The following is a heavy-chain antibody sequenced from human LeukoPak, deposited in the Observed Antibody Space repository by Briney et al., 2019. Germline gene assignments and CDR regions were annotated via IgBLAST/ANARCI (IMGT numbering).Heavy chain of an antibody. J-gene: IGHJ4*02. D-gene: IGHD3-9*01. CDR2: ISAYNGNT. Sequence: ASVKVSCKASGYTFTSYGMTWVRQAPGQGLEWMGWISAYNGNTNYAQKLQGRVTMTTDTSTSTAYMELRSLRSDDTAVYYCARDRVLLRYFEWLSYWGQGTLVTVSS. CDR1: GYTFTSYG. CDR3: ARDRVLLRYFEWLSY. V-gene: IGHV1-18*01.